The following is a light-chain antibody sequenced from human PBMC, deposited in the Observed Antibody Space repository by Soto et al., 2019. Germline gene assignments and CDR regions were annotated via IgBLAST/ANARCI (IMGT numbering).Light chain of an antibody. CDR1: SSDVGSSNF. CDR2: EGD. J-gene: IGLJ1*01. CDR3: CSFARSSSFYV. Sequence: QSVLTQPASVSGSPGQSITISCSGTSSDVGSSNFVSWYQQHPGKAPKLIIFEGDRRPSGVSGRFSGSKSGNTASLTISGLQAEDEADYYCCSFARSSSFYVFGTGTRSPS. V-gene: IGLV2-23*01.